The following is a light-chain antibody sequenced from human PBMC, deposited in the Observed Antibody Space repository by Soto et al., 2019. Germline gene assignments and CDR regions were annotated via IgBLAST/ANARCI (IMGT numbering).Light chain of an antibody. Sequence: AIRMTQSPSSLSASTGDRVTITCRASQGISSYLAWYQQKPWKTPKLLIYAASTLQSGVPSRFSGSRSGTDFTLPISCLQSEDFATYYCQHYYSYPLTFGQGTKVEIK. CDR3: QHYYSYPLT. J-gene: IGKJ1*01. V-gene: IGKV1-8*01. CDR1: QGISSY. CDR2: AAS.